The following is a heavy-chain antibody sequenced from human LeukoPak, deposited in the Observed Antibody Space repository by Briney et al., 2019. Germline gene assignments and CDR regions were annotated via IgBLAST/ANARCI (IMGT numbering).Heavy chain of an antibody. Sequence: GGALRLSCLASGFRVTYGWMSWGRQAPGKGAEWVGRIKDRTDGGTTAYAAPVKGRFTISREDSKNTVYLEMNSLKTEDTAVYFCTTATVVWGVSAYWGQGTLVTVSS. D-gene: IGHD3-10*01. V-gene: IGHV3-15*01. J-gene: IGHJ4*02. CDR2: IKDRTDGGTT. CDR1: GFRVTYGW. CDR3: TTATVVWGVSAY.